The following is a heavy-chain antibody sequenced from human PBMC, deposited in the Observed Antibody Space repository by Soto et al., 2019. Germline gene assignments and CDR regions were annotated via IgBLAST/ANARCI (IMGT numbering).Heavy chain of an antibody. CDR2: IYYSGST. CDR1: GGSVSSGSYY. CDR3: ARDWNSGYDTKFEP. V-gene: IGHV4-61*01. Sequence: SETLSLTCTVSGGSVSSGSYYWGWIRQPPGKGLEWIGYIYYSGSTNYNPSLKSRVTISVDTSKNQFSLKLSSVTAADTAVYYCARDWNSGYDTKFEPWGQGTLVTVSS. D-gene: IGHD5-12*01. J-gene: IGHJ5*02.